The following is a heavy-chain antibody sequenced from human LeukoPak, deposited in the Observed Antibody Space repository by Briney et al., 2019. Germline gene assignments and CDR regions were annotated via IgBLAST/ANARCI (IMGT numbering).Heavy chain of an antibody. Sequence: GESLQISCKGSGYRFSSYWIGWVRQMPGKGLEWMGIIYPGDSDTRYSPSFQGQVTISADKSISTAYLQWSSLKASDTAMYYCARREYCGGDCYAFDIWGQGTMVTVSS. CDR1: GYRFSSYW. D-gene: IGHD2-21*02. V-gene: IGHV5-51*01. CDR3: ARREYCGGDCYAFDI. J-gene: IGHJ3*02. CDR2: IYPGDSDT.